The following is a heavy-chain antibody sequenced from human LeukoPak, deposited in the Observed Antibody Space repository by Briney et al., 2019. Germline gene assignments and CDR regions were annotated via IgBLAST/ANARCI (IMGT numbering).Heavy chain of an antibody. V-gene: IGHV4-31*03. CDR1: GGSISSGAYY. Sequence: PSETLSLTCSVSGGSISSGAYYWSWIRQHAGKGLEWIGYIYYSGTTYYNPSLKSRVTISADTSKNHFSLKLNSVTAADTAVYYCARDYGDYGIDYWGQGTLVTVSS. CDR2: IYYSGTT. J-gene: IGHJ4*02. D-gene: IGHD4-17*01. CDR3: ARDYGDYGIDY.